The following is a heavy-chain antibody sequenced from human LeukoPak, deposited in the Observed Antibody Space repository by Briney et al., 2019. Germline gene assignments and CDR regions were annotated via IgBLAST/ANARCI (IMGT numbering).Heavy chain of an antibody. D-gene: IGHD2-15*01. CDR3: ARGWTYYDDY. J-gene: IGHJ4*02. CDR2: INSDGSIT. V-gene: IGHV3-74*01. CDR1: GFTFSSSW. Sequence: GGSLRLSCAASGFTFSSSWMHWVRQAPGKGLVWVSRINSDGSITTYADSVKGRFTISRDNSKNTLYLQMNSLRAEDTAVYYCARGWTYYDDYWGQGTLVTVSS.